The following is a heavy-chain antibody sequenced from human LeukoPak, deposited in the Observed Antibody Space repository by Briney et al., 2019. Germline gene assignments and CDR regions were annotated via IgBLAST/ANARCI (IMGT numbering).Heavy chain of an antibody. CDR1: GYTFTGYY. CDR3: ARDPNTYYYDPSGYYCDY. D-gene: IGHD3-22*01. CDR2: INPNSGGT. V-gene: IGHV1-2*02. Sequence: ASVEVSCKASGYTFTGYYMHWVRQAPGQGLEWMGWINPNSGGTNYAQKLQGRVTMTTDTSTSTADMELRSLRSDDTAVYYCARDPNTYYYDPSGYYCDYWGQGTLVTVSS. J-gene: IGHJ4*02.